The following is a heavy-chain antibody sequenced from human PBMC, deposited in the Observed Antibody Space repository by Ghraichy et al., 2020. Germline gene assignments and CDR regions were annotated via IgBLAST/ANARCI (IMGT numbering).Heavy chain of an antibody. CDR1: GFTFSNSW. CDR2: IDQDGREK. V-gene: IGHV3-7*01. D-gene: IGHD1-1*01. CDR3: ARDTNFRIDY. Sequence: GESLNISCAVSGFTFSNSWMIWVRQVPGKGLEWVASIDQDGREKDYVDSVKGRFIISRDNAKNSLHLELSSLRAEDSAVYYCARDTNFRIDYWGQGTRVTVS. J-gene: IGHJ4*02.